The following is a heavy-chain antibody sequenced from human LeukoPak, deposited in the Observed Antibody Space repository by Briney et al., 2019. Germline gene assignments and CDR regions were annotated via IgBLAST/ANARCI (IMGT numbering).Heavy chain of an antibody. D-gene: IGHD2-21*02. CDR2: IYYSGST. J-gene: IGHJ6*03. CDR3: ARGPLVTATPSYYYYYYMDV. CDR1: GGSISSYY. V-gene: IGHV4-59*01. Sequence: PSETLSLTCTVSGGSISSYYWSWIRQPPGKGLECIGYIYYSGSTNYNPSLKSRVTISVDTSKNQFSLKLSSVTAADTAVYYCARGPLVTATPSYYYYYYMDVWGKGTTVAVSS.